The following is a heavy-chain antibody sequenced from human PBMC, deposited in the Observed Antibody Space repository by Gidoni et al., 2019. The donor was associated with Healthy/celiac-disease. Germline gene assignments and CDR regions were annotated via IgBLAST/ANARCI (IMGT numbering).Heavy chain of an antibody. D-gene: IGHD1-7*01. CDR2: INNSGST. J-gene: IGHJ4*02. Sequence: VQLQQWGAGLLQPSETLSLTCACYGGSFSGYYWSWIRQPPGKGLEWLGEINNSGSTNYNPSLKGRVAISVYKSKNQFSLKLSSVTAADTAVYYCARARDNKLVDYWGQGTLVTVSS. V-gene: IGHV4-34*01. CDR1: GGSFSGYY. CDR3: ARARDNKLVDY.